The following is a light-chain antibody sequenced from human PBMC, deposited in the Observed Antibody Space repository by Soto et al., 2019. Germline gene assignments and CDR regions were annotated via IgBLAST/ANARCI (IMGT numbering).Light chain of an antibody. Sequence: QTVVTQEPSFSVSPGRTVTLTCGLSSGSVSTSYYPSWYQQTPGQAPRTLIYSTNTRSSGVPDRFSGSILGNKAALIITGAQADDESDYYCVLYMGSGIWVFGGGTQLTVL. V-gene: IGLV8-61*01. J-gene: IGLJ3*02. CDR1: SGSVSTSYY. CDR3: VLYMGSGIWV. CDR2: STN.